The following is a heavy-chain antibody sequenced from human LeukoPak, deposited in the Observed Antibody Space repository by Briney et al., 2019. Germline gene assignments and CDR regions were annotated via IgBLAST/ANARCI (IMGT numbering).Heavy chain of an antibody. Sequence: SQTLSLTCTVSGGSISSGGYYWNWIRQDPGKGLEWIGYIYYSGSTYYNPSLKSRVTISVDTSKNQFSLKLSSVTAADTAVYYCARDLDPVVPAAHEYWGQGTLVTVSS. J-gene: IGHJ4*02. CDR2: IYYSGST. CDR1: GGSISSGGYY. CDR3: ARDLDPVVPAAHEY. D-gene: IGHD2-2*01. V-gene: IGHV4-31*03.